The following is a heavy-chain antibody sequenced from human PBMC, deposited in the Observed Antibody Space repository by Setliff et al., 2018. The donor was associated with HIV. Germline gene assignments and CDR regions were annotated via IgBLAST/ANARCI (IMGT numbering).Heavy chain of an antibody. CDR1: GDSSGNDY. J-gene: IGHJ6*03. D-gene: IGHD2-15*01. Sequence: SETLSLTCTVSGDSSGNDYWTWVRQPPGKGLEWIGNIHTSGTTKYNPSLNSRVTISVDMSKSQFSLRLSSVTAADTAMYYCAREYYRSGGYYSGWKYYYMDVWGKGTTVTVSS. CDR2: IHTSGTT. V-gene: IGHV4-4*08. CDR3: AREYYRSGGYYSGWKYYYMDV.